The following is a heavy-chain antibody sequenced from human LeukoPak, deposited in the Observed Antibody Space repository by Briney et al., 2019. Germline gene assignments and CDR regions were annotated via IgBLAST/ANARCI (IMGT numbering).Heavy chain of an antibody. CDR3: ARRTPRCGGTCYDALDV. V-gene: IGHV1-8*01. D-gene: IGHD2-15*01. CDR2: MNPENGDT. CDR1: GYRFLSYG. Sequence: ASVKVSCKASGYRFLSYGINWVRQASGQEPEWVGLMNPENGDTDFAQKFPGRVTLTSDSSITTAYMELNSLKSEDTAVYFCARRTPRCGGTCYDALDVWGQGTMVTVSS. J-gene: IGHJ3*01.